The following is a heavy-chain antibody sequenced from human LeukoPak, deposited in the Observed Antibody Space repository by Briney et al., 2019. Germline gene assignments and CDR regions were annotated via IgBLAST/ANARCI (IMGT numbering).Heavy chain of an antibody. CDR2: ISYDGSNK. V-gene: IGHV3-30-3*01. D-gene: IGHD3-22*01. CDR3: ARARTTMIVVVITLDY. J-gene: IGHJ4*02. Sequence: GGSLRLSCAASGFTFSSYWMSWVRQAPGKGLEWVAVISYDGSNKYYADSVKGRFTISRDNSKNTLYLQMNSLRAEDTAVYYCARARTTMIVVVITLDYWGQGTLVTVSS. CDR1: GFTFSSYW.